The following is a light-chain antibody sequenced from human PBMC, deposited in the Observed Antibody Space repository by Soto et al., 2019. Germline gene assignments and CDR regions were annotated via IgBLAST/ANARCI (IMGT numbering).Light chain of an antibody. CDR3: QQYYTPPLT. CDR1: QDIDKF. J-gene: IGKJ4*01. CDR2: AAS. V-gene: IGKV1-6*01. Sequence: IQMTQSPSSLSASVGDRVTITCQASQDIDKFLNWYQQKPGKAPKLLIYAASSLQSGVPSRFSGSGSGTDFTLTISSLQAEDVAVYYCQQYYTPPLTFGGGTKVDIK.